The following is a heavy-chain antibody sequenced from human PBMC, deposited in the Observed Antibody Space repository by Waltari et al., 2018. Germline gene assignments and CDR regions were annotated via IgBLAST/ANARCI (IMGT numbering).Heavy chain of an antibody. D-gene: IGHD6-6*01. Sequence: QVQLVQSGAEVKKPGSSVKVSCKASGGTFSSSAISWVRQAPGQGLEWMGRIIPIFGTANYAQKFQGRVTITADKATSTAYMELSSLRSEDTAVYYCASGKEYSSSYRFDYWGQGTLVTVSS. CDR1: GGTFSSSA. CDR3: ASGKEYSSSYRFDY. CDR2: IIPIFGTA. V-gene: IGHV1-69*08. J-gene: IGHJ4*02.